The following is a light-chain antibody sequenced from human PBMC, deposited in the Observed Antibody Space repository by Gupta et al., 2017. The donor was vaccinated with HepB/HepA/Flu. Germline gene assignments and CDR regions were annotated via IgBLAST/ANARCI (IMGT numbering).Light chain of an antibody. Sequence: QSDLPPSPSASGTPGLTVTIPCSGGSSNIGTDPVNWHQHLPALAPKLLIYGNDGRPSGVPDRFSASNSGTSASLAISGLQPEDEADYYYAPSDDTGNGWVFGGGTKLTVL. CDR1: SSNIGTDP. CDR3: APSDDTGNGWV. V-gene: IGLV1-44*01. CDR2: GND. J-gene: IGLJ3*02.